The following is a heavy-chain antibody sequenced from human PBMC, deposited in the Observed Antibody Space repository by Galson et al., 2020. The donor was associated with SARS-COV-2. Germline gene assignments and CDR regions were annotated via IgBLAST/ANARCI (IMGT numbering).Heavy chain of an antibody. J-gene: IGHJ5*02. Sequence: SETLSLTCTVSGDSFSGYFWNWIRQPPGKGLECIGSINYSGSSNYNPSLRSRVTISVDTSNNQSSLKMNSGTAADTPVYYCARAACWGAIEAACFYPWCQGSLVVVSS. V-gene: IGHV4-59*08. CDR3: ARAACWGAIEAACFYP. D-gene: IGHD6-13*01. CDR1: GDSFSGYF. CDR2: INYSGSS.